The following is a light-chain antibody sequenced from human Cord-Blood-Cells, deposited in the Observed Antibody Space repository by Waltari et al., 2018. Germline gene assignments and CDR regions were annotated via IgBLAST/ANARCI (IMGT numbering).Light chain of an antibody. V-gene: IGLV6-57*03. CDR1: SGSIASNY. CDR2: EDN. J-gene: IGLJ3*02. Sequence: NFMLTQPHSVSESPGKTVTISCTRSSGSIASNYVQWYQQRPGSAPTTVIYEDNQRPSGFPDRCSGSIDSSSNSASLTISGLKTEDEADYYCQSYDSSNWVFGGGTKLTVL. CDR3: QSYDSSNWV.